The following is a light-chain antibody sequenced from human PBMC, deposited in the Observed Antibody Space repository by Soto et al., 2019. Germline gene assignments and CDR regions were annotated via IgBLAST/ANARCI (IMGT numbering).Light chain of an antibody. CDR1: QSINSN. CDR3: QQYNNWWT. CDR2: GAS. V-gene: IGKV3-15*01. Sequence: VMTQSPATLSVSPGERATLSCRGSQSINSNLAWYQPRPGQAPRXLIYGASTRATGIPGRSGGSWSRKVFIITISSLPSEYSAYYYYQQYNNWWTFGQGTKVDIK. J-gene: IGKJ1*01.